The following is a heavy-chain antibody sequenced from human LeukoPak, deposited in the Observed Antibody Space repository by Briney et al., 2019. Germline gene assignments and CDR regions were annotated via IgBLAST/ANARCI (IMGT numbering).Heavy chain of an antibody. CDR3: AKDRRQDYGDYGRIDY. CDR2: ISNNGVDT. CDR1: GFIFNNFS. V-gene: IGHV3-23*01. J-gene: IGHJ4*02. D-gene: IGHD4-17*01. Sequence: GGSLRLSCAASGFIFNNFSMNWGRQAPGKGLEWVATISNNGVDTYYAVSVRGRFFTSRDNSRNEVYLQMNSLRAEDTAVYYCAKDRRQDYGDYGRIDYWGQGTLVTVSS.